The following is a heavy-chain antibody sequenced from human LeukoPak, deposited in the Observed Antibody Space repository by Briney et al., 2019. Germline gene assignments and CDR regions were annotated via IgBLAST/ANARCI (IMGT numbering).Heavy chain of an antibody. CDR3: AREPRGDSSGYDAFDI. CDR2: INPSGGST. D-gene: IGHD3-22*01. CDR1: GYTFSGYY. J-gene: IGHJ3*02. Sequence: ASVKVSCKASGYTFSGYYMQWVRQAPGQGLEWMGIINPSGGSTSYAQKFQGRVTMTRDMSTSTVYMELSSLRSEDTAVYYCAREPRGDSSGYDAFDIWGQGTMVTVSS. V-gene: IGHV1-46*01.